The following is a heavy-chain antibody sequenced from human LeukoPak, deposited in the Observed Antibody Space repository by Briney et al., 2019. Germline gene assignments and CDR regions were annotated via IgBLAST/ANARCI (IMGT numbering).Heavy chain of an antibody. V-gene: IGHV1-2*02. CDR3: ARDDGTHYYYYMDV. Sequence: ASAKVSCKASGYTFTGYYMHWVRQAPGQGLEWMGWINPNSGGTNYAQKFQGRVTMTRDTSISTAYMELSRLRSDDTAVYYCARDDGTHYYYYMDVWGKGTTVTVSS. J-gene: IGHJ6*03. CDR1: GYTFTGYY. CDR2: INPNSGGT.